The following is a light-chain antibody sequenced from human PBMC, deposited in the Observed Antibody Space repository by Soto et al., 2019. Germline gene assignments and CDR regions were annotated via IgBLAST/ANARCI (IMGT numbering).Light chain of an antibody. CDR3: HQSYSTPPIT. Sequence: DIQMTQSTSSVSASVGDRVTISFRASQGISSWLAWYQQKPGKAPKLLIYAASSLQSGVPSRFSGSGSGTDFTLTISSLLPEDFATYYCHQSYSTPPITFGQGTLLEIK. CDR2: AAS. V-gene: IGKV1-12*01. J-gene: IGKJ5*01. CDR1: QGISSW.